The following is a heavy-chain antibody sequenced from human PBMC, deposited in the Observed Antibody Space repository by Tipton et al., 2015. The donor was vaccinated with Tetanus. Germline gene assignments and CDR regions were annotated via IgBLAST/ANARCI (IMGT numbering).Heavy chain of an antibody. CDR3: ARAGSWYDFYYYYGMDV. V-gene: IGHV1-8*01. CDR1: GYTFTSYD. Sequence: QSGPEVKKPGASVKVSCKASGYTFTSYDINWVRQATGQGLEWMGWMNPNSGNTGYAQKFQGRVTMTRNTSISTAYMELSSLRSEDTAVYYCARAGSWYDFYYYYGMDVWGQGTTVTVSS. D-gene: IGHD6-13*01. J-gene: IGHJ6*02. CDR2: MNPNSGNT.